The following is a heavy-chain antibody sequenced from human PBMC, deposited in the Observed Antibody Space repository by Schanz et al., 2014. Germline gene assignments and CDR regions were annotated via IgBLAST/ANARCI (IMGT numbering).Heavy chain of an antibody. CDR1: GFGFDDYA. CDR3: ARGVRIDY. D-gene: IGHD3-3*01. CDR2: MSWNAGSL. Sequence: EVQLLESGGGLVQPGGSLRLSCVASGFGFDDYAMSWVRQAPGKGLEWVSGMSWNAGSLGYGDSVKGRFTISRDNAKNSLYLQMNSLTAEDTAVYYCARGVRIDYWGQGTLVVVSS. V-gene: IGHV3-20*04. J-gene: IGHJ4*02.